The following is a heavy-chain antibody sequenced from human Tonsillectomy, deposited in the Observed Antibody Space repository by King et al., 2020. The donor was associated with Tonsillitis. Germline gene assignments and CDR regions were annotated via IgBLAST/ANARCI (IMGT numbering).Heavy chain of an antibody. J-gene: IGHJ4*02. CDR2: ISYDGSNK. CDR3: AGLDRAGYYGGFDY. D-gene: IGHD3-22*01. V-gene: IGHV3-30-3*01. Sequence: VQLVESGGGVVQPGTSLRLSCAASRFTFSSYSMHWVRQAPGKGLEWVAVISYDGSNKHYAHSVKGRFTISRDNSKNTLYLQMNSLRAEDTAVYYCAGLDRAGYYGGFDYWGQGTLVTVSS. CDR1: RFTFSSYS.